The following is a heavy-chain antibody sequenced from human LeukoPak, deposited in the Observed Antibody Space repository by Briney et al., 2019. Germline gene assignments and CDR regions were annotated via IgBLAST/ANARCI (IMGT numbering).Heavy chain of an antibody. V-gene: IGHV3-66*01. Sequence: GGSLRLSCAASGFTVSSNDMNWVRQAPGKGLEWVSVIYSGGSTFSVDSVEGRFTISRDNSKNTLYLQMNSLRAEDTAVYYCAKDIPTTMIVVVRGDAFDIWGQGTMVTVSS. J-gene: IGHJ3*02. D-gene: IGHD3-22*01. CDR3: AKDIPTTMIVVVRGDAFDI. CDR2: IYSGGST. CDR1: GFTVSSND.